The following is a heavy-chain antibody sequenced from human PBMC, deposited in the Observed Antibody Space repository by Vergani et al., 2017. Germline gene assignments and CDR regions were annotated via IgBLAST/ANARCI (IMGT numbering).Heavy chain of an antibody. CDR2: IHHSGST. V-gene: IGHV4-30-2*01. J-gene: IGHJ2*01. CDR1: GGSISSGGYS. CDR3: ARERLGWYFDL. Sequence: QVQLQQWGAGLVKPSQTLSLTCAVSGGSISSGGYSWSWIRQPPGKGLEWIGYIHHSGSTYYNPSLKSRVTISVDRSKNQFSLKLSSVTAADTAVYYCARERLGWYFDLWGRGTLVTVSS. D-gene: IGHD6-19*01.